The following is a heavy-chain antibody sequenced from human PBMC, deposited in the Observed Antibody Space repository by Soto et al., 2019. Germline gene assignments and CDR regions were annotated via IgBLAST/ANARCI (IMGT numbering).Heavy chain of an antibody. Sequence: TLSLTCAVSGGSISSGGYSWSWIRQPPGKGLEWIGYIYYSGSTFYNPSLKSRVTISIDTSKNLFSLNLSSVTAADTAVYYCARRWNYDSGSYYPFDYWGQGTLVTVSS. CDR2: IYYSGST. CDR3: ARRWNYDSGSYYPFDY. D-gene: IGHD3-22*01. V-gene: IGHV4-30-2*03. J-gene: IGHJ4*02. CDR1: GGSISSGGYS.